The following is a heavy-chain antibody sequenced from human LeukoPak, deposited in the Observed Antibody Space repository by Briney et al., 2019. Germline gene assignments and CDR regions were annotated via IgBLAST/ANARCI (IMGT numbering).Heavy chain of an antibody. CDR2: IKQDGSEK. J-gene: IGHJ4*02. CDR3: VRLEYCSVTSCPPDY. D-gene: IGHD2-15*01. V-gene: IGHV3-7*03. Sequence: GGSLRLSCAASGFPFNAYWMTWVRQAPGKGLEWVANIKQDGSEKYYVDSVKGRFTISRDNAKNSLYLQMNSLRAEDTAVFYCVRLEYCSVTSCPPDYWGQGTLVTVSS. CDR1: GFPFNAYW.